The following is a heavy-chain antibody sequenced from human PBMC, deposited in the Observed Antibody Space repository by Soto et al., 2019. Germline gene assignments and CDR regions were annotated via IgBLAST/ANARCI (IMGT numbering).Heavy chain of an antibody. CDR2: ITSNSVYV. J-gene: IGHJ6*02. Sequence: VQLVESGGGLVQPGGSLRLSCAVSGFTFSDFDMSWVRQAPGKGLEWVSSITSNSVYVYYADSLKGRFTISRDNAKSSLYLQMNSLRADDTAVYYCARDLSGGNYYYHGLDVWGQGTTVTVSS. CDR3: ARDLSGGNYYYHGLDV. D-gene: IGHD1-26*01. V-gene: IGHV3-21*01. CDR1: GFTFSDFD.